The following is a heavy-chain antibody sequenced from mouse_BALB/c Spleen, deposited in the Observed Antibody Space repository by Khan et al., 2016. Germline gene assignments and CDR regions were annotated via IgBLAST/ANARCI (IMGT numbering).Heavy chain of an antibody. D-gene: IGHD1-1*01. Sequence: EVQLVESGGGLVQPKGSLKLSCAASGFTFNTYALNWVRQAPGKGLEWVARIRSKSNNYATYYADSVKDRLTISRDDSQSMLYLQMNNLKTDETAMYYGVREANPYAMDYWGQGTSVTVSS. CDR1: GFTFNTYA. V-gene: IGHV10-1*02. CDR3: VREANPYAMDY. J-gene: IGHJ4*01. CDR2: IRSKSNNYAT.